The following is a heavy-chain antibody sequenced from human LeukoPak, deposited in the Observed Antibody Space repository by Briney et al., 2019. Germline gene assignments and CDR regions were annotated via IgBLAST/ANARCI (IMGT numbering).Heavy chain of an antibody. Sequence: PGASLTPSCAASGFTFDNYGMSWVRQAPGKGLEWVSDINWNGGSTGYADSEKGRVTFARDNVKNSLYLQMNSLRAEDTALYHCARGAMDTDMVRSAWFDPWGQGTLVTVSS. CDR3: ARGAMDTDMVRSAWFDP. CDR1: GFTFDNYG. V-gene: IGHV3-20*01. CDR2: INWNGGST. J-gene: IGHJ5*02. D-gene: IGHD5-18*01.